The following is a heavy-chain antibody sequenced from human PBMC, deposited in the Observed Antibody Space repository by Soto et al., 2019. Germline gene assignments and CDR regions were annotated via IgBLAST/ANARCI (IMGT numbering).Heavy chain of an antibody. D-gene: IGHD3-10*01. J-gene: IGHJ6*02. Sequence: SVKVSCKASGFTFTSSAVQWVRQARGQRLEWIGWIVVGSSNTNYAQKIQERVTITRDMSKSIAYMELSSLRSEDTAVYYCAAVFGVAGLGSGSYDYYYYGMDVWGQGTTVTVSS. CDR1: GFTFTSSA. CDR3: AAVFGVAGLGSGSYDYYYYGMDV. CDR2: IVVGSSNT. V-gene: IGHV1-58*01.